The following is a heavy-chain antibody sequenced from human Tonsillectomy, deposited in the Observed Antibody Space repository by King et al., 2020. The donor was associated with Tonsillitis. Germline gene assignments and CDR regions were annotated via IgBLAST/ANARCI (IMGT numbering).Heavy chain of an antibody. CDR3: ARDKRSRCSGWYNWFDP. D-gene: IGHD6-19*01. J-gene: IGHJ5*02. V-gene: IGHV4-61*02. CDR1: GGSISSGSYY. Sequence: VQLQESGPGLVKPSQTLSLTCTVSGGSISSGSYYWSWIRQPAGKGLEWIGRIYTSGSTNYNPSLKSRVTMSVDTSKNQFSLKLSSVTAADTAVYYCARDKRSRCSGWYNWFDPWGQGTLVTVSS. CDR2: IYTSGST.